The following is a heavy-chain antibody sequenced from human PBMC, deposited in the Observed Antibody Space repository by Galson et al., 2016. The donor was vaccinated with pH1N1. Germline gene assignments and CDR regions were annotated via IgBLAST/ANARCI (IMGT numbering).Heavy chain of an antibody. CDR3: VRLVDDAVTGYPLHFDF. V-gene: IGHV3-7*01. Sequence: SLRLSCAASGFTFSGFWMSWVRQAPAKGLEWVASIKRDASEKYYLDSAKGRGTISRGNVKNSLFLQLNNLRVDDTAVYYCVRLVDDAVTGYPLHFDFWGQGALVTVST. CDR1: GFTFSGFW. D-gene: IGHD3-9*01. CDR2: IKRDASEK. J-gene: IGHJ4*02.